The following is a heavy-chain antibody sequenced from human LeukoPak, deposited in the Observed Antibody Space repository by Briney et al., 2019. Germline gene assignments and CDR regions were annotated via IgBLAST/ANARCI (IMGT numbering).Heavy chain of an antibody. J-gene: IGHJ3*02. CDR1: GYSISSGYY. D-gene: IGHD2-2*01. Sequence: PSETLSLTCAVSGYSISSGYYWGWIRQPPGKGLEWIGSIYHSGSTYYNPSLKSRVTISVDTSKNQFSLKLSSVTAADTAVYYCAKSSSTKPNDAFDIWGQGTMVTVSS. CDR2: IYHSGST. CDR3: AKSSSTKPNDAFDI. V-gene: IGHV4-38-2*01.